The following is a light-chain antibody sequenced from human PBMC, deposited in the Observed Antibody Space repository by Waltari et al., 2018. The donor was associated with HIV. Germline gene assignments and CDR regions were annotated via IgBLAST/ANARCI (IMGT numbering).Light chain of an antibody. CDR2: DVS. J-gene: IGLJ1*01. CDR3: SSYTSSSTDV. V-gene: IGLV2-14*03. Sequence: KAPKLMIYDVSNRPSGVSNRFSGSKSGNTASLTISGLQAEDEADYYCSSYTSSSTDVFGTGTKVTVL.